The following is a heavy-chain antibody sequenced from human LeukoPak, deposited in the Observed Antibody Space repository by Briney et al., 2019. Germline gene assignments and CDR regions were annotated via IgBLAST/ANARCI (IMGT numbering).Heavy chain of an antibody. CDR2: XSYDGSSK. J-gene: IGHJ4*02. CDR1: GFTFSSXA. CDR3: ARDSRHIVSTIGYFDY. Sequence: GGSXXXXXAASGFTFSSXAXXXVRQAPGKGXXXXAXXSYDGSSKYYADSVRGRFTISRDNSKNTLYLQMNSLRTADTAVYYCARDSRHIVSTIGYFDYWGQGTLVTVSS. V-gene: IGHV3-30-3*01. D-gene: IGHD5/OR15-5a*01.